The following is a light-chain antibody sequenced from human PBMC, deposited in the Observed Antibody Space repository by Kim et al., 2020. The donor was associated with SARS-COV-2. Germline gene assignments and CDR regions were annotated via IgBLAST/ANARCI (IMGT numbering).Light chain of an antibody. Sequence: EVVMTQSPATLSVSPGERATLSCRASQNIGSNLAWYQQKPGQAPRLLIYDASTRATGVPARFSGSASRTEFTFTISSPQSEDSAVYYCQQYEFWWTFGQGTKLEIK. CDR2: DAS. V-gene: IGKV3-15*01. CDR1: QNIGSN. J-gene: IGKJ1*01. CDR3: QQYEFWWT.